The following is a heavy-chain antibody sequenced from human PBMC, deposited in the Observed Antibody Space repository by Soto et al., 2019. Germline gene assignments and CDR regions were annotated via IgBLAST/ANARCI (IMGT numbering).Heavy chain of an antibody. CDR1: GGSITNYY. Sequence: QVQLQESGPGLVKPSETLSLTCTVSGGSITNYYCSWFRQPPGKGLEWIGYVNYDGYSAYNLSLKRRVPMSMDPSNTQFSLMLESVTATDTAVYYCARHGFGPLHGLVDVWGPGTTVIVSS. V-gene: IGHV4-59*08. D-gene: IGHD3-10*01. J-gene: IGHJ6*02. CDR2: VNYDGYS. CDR3: ARHGFGPLHGLVDV.